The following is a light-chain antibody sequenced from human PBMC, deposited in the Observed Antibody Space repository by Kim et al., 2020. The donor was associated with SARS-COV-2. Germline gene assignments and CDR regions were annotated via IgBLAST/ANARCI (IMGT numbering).Light chain of an antibody. J-gene: IGLJ2*01. CDR1: SSDVVGYNY. CDR2: DVS. Sequence: GPSITLSCTGTSSDVVGYNYVSWYQQHPGKAPKLMIYDVSKRPSGVPDRFSGSKSGNTASLTISGLQAEDEADYYCCSYAGSYGVVFGGGTQLTVL. V-gene: IGLV2-11*01. CDR3: CSYAGSYGVV.